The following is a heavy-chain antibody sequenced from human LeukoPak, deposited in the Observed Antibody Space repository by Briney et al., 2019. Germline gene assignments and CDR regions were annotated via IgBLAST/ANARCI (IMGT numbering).Heavy chain of an antibody. CDR1: GQTFAAYY. D-gene: IGHD6-6*01. CDR3: ARDSSYRRSLYHSKY. CDR2: INPHSGGT. Sequence: ASVKVSCKVSGQTFAAYYMHWVGQAPGQGLEWMGWINPHSGGTNYAQKFQGRVTMTRETSISTVYMEVSRLRSDDMAVYYCARDSSYRRSLYHSKYWSQGTLVTVSS. V-gene: IGHV1-2*02. J-gene: IGHJ4*02.